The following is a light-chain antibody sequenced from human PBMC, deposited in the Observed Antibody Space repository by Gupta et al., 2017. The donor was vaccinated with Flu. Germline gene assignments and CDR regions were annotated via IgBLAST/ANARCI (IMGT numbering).Light chain of an antibody. J-gene: IGLJ3*02. CDR1: TGSVCTSDY. CDR2: NAS. Sequence: STGSVCTSDYVSWYQHHPGQAPRLLIYNASNRSSGVPDRFSGSNPGNTASLTIAGLQAEDEANYYCGLYMGSGISVFGGGTKVTVL. CDR3: GLYMGSGISV. V-gene: IGLV8-61*01.